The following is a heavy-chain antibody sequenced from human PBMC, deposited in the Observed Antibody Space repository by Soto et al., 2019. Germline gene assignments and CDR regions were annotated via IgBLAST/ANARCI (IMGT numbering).Heavy chain of an antibody. CDR1: EYSFSSHC. CDR2: ISSSGSTI. Sequence: PGGSLRLSCAAAEYSFSSHCMKWVRKAPGKGLEWVSYISSSGSTIYYADSVKGRSTISRDNAKNSLYLQMNSLRDDDTAVYYCARGRGYCGGTNCYLDYWGQGALVTVSS. V-gene: IGHV3-48*02. D-gene: IGHD2-21*01. CDR3: ARGRGYCGGTNCYLDY. J-gene: IGHJ4*02.